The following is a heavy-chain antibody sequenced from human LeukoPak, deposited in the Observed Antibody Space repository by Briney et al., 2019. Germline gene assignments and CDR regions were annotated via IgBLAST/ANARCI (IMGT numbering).Heavy chain of an antibody. CDR3: ARDKVGSGYDNFDY. CDR1: GFTFSDYY. V-gene: IGHV3-11*06. CDR2: ISSSSSYT. J-gene: IGHJ4*02. Sequence: PGGSLRLSCAASGFTFSDYYMSWIRQAPGKGLEWVSYISSSSSYTNYADSVKGRFTISRDNAKNSLYLQINSLRADDTAVYYCARDKVGSGYDNFDYWGQGTLVTVSS. D-gene: IGHD5-12*01.